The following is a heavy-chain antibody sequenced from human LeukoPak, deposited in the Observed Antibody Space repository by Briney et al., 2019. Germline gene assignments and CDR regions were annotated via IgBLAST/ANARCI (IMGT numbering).Heavy chain of an antibody. Sequence: SVNVSFTASGGTFSSYAISWVRQAPGQGLEWMGGIIPILGIANYAQKFQGRVTMTEDTSTDTAYMELSSLRSEDTAVYYCATDQAAGPFDYWGQGTLVTVSS. CDR2: IIPILGIA. J-gene: IGHJ4*02. D-gene: IGHD6-13*01. V-gene: IGHV1-69*10. CDR3: ATDQAAGPFDY. CDR1: GGTFSSYA.